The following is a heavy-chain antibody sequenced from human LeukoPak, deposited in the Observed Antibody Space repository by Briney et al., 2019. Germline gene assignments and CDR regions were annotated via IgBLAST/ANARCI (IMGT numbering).Heavy chain of an antibody. V-gene: IGHV4-4*02. Sequence: SGTLSLTCAVSGGSISRSNWWSWVRQPPGKGLEWIGEIYHSGSTNYNPSLKSRVTISVDTSKNQFSLKLSSVTAADTAVYYCAGTYKYYYYYYMDVWGKGTTVAISS. CDR1: GGSISRSNW. CDR3: AGTYKYYYYYYMDV. J-gene: IGHJ6*03. D-gene: IGHD1-14*01. CDR2: IYHSGST.